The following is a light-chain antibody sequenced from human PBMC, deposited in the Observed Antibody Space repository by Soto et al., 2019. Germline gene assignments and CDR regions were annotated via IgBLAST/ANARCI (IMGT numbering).Light chain of an antibody. J-gene: IGLJ1*01. CDR1: ISDVGGYNY. CDR3: SSYTSSSTYV. Sequence: QSLLTQPASVSGSPGQSITISCTGTISDVGGYNYVSWYQQHPGKAPKLMIFDVSNRPSGVSNRFSGSKSGYTASLTISGLQAEDEADYYCSSYTSSSTYVFGTGT. V-gene: IGLV2-14*03. CDR2: DVS.